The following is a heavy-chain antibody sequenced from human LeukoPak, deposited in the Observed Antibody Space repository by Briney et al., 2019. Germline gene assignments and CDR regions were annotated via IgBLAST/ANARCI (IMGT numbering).Heavy chain of an antibody. D-gene: IGHD3-22*01. J-gene: IGHJ4*02. CDR2: IYHSGST. CDR3: ARLPDSSGLGFDY. V-gene: IGHV4-38-2*01. CDR1: GYSISSGYY. Sequence: SETLSLTCAVSGYSISSGYYWGWIRQPPGKGLEWIGSIYHSGSTYYNPSLKSRVTISVDTSKNQFSLKLSSVTAADTAVYYCARLPDSSGLGFDYWGQGTLVTVSS.